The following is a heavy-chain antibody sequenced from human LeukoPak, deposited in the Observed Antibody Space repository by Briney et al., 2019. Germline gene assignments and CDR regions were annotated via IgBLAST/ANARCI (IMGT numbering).Heavy chain of an antibody. CDR2: IRYDGSNK. Sequence: GGSLRLSCAASGFTFSSYGMHWVPQAPGKGLEWVAFIRYDGSNKYYADSVKGRFTISRDNSKNTLYLQMNSLRAEDTAVYYCAKEGGSSWYFDYWGQGTLVTVSS. CDR3: AKEGGSSWYFDY. V-gene: IGHV3-30*02. D-gene: IGHD6-13*01. J-gene: IGHJ4*02. CDR1: GFTFSSYG.